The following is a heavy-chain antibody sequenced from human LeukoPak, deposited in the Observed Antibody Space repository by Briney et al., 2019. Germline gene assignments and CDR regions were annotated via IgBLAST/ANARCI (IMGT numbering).Heavy chain of an antibody. CDR1: GGSISSGDYY. J-gene: IGHJ3*02. Sequence: SETLSLTCTVSGGSISSGDYYWSWIRQPPGKGLEWIGYIYYSGSTYYNPSLKSRVTISVDTSKNQFSLKLSSVTAADTAVYYCARAWVVVAATPSAFDIWGQGTMVTVSS. CDR2: IYYSGST. D-gene: IGHD2-15*01. CDR3: ARAWVVVAATPSAFDI. V-gene: IGHV4-30-4*01.